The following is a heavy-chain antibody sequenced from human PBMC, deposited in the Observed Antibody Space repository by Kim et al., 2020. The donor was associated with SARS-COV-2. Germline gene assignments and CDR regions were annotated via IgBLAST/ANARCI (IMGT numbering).Heavy chain of an antibody. D-gene: IGHD2-2*01. CDR3: ARDTMYLGYCSSTSCYYYYGMDV. CDR2: ISYDGSNK. Sequence: GGSLRLSCAASGFTFSSYAMHWVRQAPGKGLEWVAVISYDGSNKYYVDSVKGRFTISRDNSKNTLYLQMNSLRAEDTAVYYCARDTMYLGYCSSTSCYYYYGMDVWGQGTTVTVSS. V-gene: IGHV3-30*04. CDR1: GFTFSSYA. J-gene: IGHJ6*02.